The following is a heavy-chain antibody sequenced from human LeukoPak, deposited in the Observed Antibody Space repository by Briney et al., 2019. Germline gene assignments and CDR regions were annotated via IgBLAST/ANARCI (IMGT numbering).Heavy chain of an antibody. Sequence: SETLSLTCTVSGGXVNSGGYYWSWIRQHPGKGLEWIGYISYSGSTYYNPSLKSRLTISLDTSKNQFSLRLSSVNAADAAVYFCAVGPHHYFDSWGQGTLVTVSS. CDR1: GGXVNSGGYY. V-gene: IGHV4-31*03. CDR3: AVGPHHYFDS. CDR2: ISYSGST. J-gene: IGHJ4*02.